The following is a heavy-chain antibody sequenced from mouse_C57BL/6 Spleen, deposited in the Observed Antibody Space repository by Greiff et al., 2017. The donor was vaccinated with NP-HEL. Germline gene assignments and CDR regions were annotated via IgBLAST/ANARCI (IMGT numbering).Heavy chain of an antibody. D-gene: IGHD1-1*01. V-gene: IGHV5-12*01. J-gene: IGHJ3*01. Sequence: EVMLVESGGGLVQPGGSLKLSCAASGFTFSDYYMYWVRQTPEKRLEWVAYISNGGGSTYYPDTVKGRFTISRDNAKNTLYLQMSRLKSEDTAMYYCARPGSSQAWFAYWGQGTLVTVSA. CDR2: ISNGGGST. CDR3: ARPGSSQAWFAY. CDR1: GFTFSDYY.